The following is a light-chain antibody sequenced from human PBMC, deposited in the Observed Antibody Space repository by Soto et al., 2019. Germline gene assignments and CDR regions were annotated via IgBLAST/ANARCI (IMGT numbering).Light chain of an antibody. J-gene: IGKJ1*01. V-gene: IGKV3-15*01. CDR1: QSVDSH. Sequence: IGLSQSPASLSLYPGERATLSCRASQSVDSHLVWYQQKPGQAPRLLIYGASTRATSIPARFSGSGSETEFTLTISSLQSEDFTVYYCQQYNNWPRTSAQGTKVDIK. CDR2: GAS. CDR3: QQYNNWPRT.